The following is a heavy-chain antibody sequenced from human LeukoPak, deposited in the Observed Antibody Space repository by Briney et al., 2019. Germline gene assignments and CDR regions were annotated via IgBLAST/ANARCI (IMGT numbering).Heavy chain of an antibody. Sequence: GGSLRLSCAASGFTFRNYGMQWVRQAPGKGLEWVTVISYDGSKEYYADSVTGRFTISRDNSKNTLYLQMNSLRAEDTAVYYCVKEYSSGLPDYWGQGTPVTVSS. CDR3: VKEYSSGLPDY. CDR2: ISYDGSKE. J-gene: IGHJ4*02. CDR1: GFTFRNYG. D-gene: IGHD6-19*01. V-gene: IGHV3-33*05.